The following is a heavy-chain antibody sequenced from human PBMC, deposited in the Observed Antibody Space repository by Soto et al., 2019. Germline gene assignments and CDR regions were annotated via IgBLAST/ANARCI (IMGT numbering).Heavy chain of an antibody. CDR3: ERQVIVVVVAAPYFDY. V-gene: IGHV5-51*01. CDR1: GYIFTSYW. CDR2: IYPGDSDT. D-gene: IGHD2-15*01. J-gene: IGHJ4*02. Sequence: PGESLKISCKGSGYIFTSYWIGWVRQMPGKGLEWMGIIYPGDSDTRYSPSFQGQVTISADKSISTAYLQWSSLKASDTEMYYCERQVIVVVVAAPYFDYCGQGHLVTVSS.